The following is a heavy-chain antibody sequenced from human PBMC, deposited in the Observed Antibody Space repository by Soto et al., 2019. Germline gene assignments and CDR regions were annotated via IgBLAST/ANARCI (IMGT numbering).Heavy chain of an antibody. Sequence: EVQLLESGGGLVQPGGSLRLSCAASGFTFSSYAMSWVRQAPGKGLECVSAISGSGGSTYYADSVKGRFTISRDNSKNTMYRQMNSLRAEDTAVYYCAKVVVGGGLDYWGQGTLVTVSS. V-gene: IGHV3-23*01. J-gene: IGHJ4*02. CDR2: ISGSGGST. CDR3: AKVVVGGGLDY. CDR1: GFTFSSYA. D-gene: IGHD3-22*01.